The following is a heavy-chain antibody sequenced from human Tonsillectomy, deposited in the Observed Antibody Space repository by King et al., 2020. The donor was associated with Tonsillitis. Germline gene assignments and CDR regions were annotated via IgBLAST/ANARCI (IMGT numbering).Heavy chain of an antibody. CDR3: VVYDILTSDAFDI. Sequence: QLVQSGAEVKKPGASVKVSCKASGYTFTGYYMHWVRQAPGQGLEWMGIINPGGGRTSYAQKFQGRVTMTADTSTSTVYMEMSNLRSEDTAEYYCVVYDILTSDAFDIWGQGTVVTVSS. CDR1: GYTFTGYY. V-gene: IGHV1-46*01. D-gene: IGHD3-9*01. CDR2: INPGGGRT. J-gene: IGHJ3*02.